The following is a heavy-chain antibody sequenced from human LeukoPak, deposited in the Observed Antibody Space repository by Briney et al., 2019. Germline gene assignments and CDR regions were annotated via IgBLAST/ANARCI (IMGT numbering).Heavy chain of an antibody. D-gene: IGHD3-9*01. V-gene: IGHV3-23*01. J-gene: IGHJ4*02. Sequence: PGGSLRLSCAASGFTFDSYAMTWVRQAPGKGLEWVSSISSSGGSTYYADSVKGRFTISRDNAKNSLYLQMNSLRAEDTAVYYCARANPPAISFFDYWGQGTLVTVSS. CDR3: ARANPPAISFFDY. CDR2: ISSSGGST. CDR1: GFTFDSYA.